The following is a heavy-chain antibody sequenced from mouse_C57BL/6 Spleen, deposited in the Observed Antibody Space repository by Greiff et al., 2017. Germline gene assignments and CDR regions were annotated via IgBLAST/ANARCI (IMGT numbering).Heavy chain of an antibody. V-gene: IGHV1-53*01. J-gene: IGHJ2*01. CDR2: INPSNGGT. Sequence: QVQLKQPGTELVKPGASVKLSCQASGYTFTSYWMHWVKQRPGQGLEWIGKINPSNGGTNYNEKFKSKATLTVDKASSTAYMQLSSLTSEDSAVYYCAREGGAGTGFDYWGQGTTLTVSS. CDR3: AREGGAGTGFDY. CDR1: GYTFTSYW. D-gene: IGHD4-1*01.